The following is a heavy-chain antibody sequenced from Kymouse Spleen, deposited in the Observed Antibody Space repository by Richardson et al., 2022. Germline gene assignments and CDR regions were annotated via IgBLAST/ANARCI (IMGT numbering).Heavy chain of an antibody. V-gene: IGHV3-21*03. CDR1: GFTFSSYS. D-gene: IGHD1-7*01. J-gene: IGHJ4*02. CDR3: ARAGITGTFFDY. CDR2: ISSSSSYI. Sequence: EVQLVESGGGLVKPGGSLRLSCAASGFTFSSYSMNWVRQAPGKGLEWVSSISSSSSYIYYADSVKGRFTISRDNAKNSLYLQMNSLRAEDTAVYYCARAGITGTFFDYWGQGTLVTVSS.